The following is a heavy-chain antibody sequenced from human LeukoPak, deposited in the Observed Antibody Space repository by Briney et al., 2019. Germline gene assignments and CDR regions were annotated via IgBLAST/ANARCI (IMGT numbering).Heavy chain of an antibody. Sequence: ASVKVSCKASGYTFTSYDINRVRQATGQGLEWMGWMNPNSGNTGYAQKFQGRVTMTRNTSISTAYMELSSLRSEDTAVYYCASGDSSSPGGDYWGQGTLVTVSS. CDR3: ASGDSSSPGGDY. CDR2: MNPNSGNT. J-gene: IGHJ4*02. D-gene: IGHD6-6*01. CDR1: GYTFTSYD. V-gene: IGHV1-8*01.